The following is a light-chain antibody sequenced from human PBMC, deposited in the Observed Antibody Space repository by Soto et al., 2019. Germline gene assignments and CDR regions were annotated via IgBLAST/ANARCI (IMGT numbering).Light chain of an antibody. J-gene: IGLJ2*01. CDR1: SSDVGGYNF. CDR2: EVS. V-gene: IGLV2-8*01. Sequence: QSALTQPRSASGSPGQSVTISCTGTSSDVGGYNFVSWYQQHPGKAPKLMIYEVSKRPSGVPDRFSGSKSGNTASLTVSGLQADDEAAYYCTSYAGSNIPVVFGGGTQLTVL. CDR3: TSYAGSNIPVV.